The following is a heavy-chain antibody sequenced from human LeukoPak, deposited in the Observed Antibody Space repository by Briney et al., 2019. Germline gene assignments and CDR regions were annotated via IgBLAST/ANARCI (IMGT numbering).Heavy chain of an antibody. CDR3: ARLLDYDSSGYTYYFDY. CDR2: INPSGGST. V-gene: IGHV1-46*01. J-gene: IGHJ4*02. Sequence: ASVKVSCKASGYTFTSYCMHWVRQAPGQGLEWMGIINPSGGSTSYAQKFQGRVTMTRDMSTSTVYMELSSLRSEDTAVYYCARLLDYDSSGYTYYFDYWGQGTLVTVSS. CDR1: GYTFTSYC. D-gene: IGHD3-22*01.